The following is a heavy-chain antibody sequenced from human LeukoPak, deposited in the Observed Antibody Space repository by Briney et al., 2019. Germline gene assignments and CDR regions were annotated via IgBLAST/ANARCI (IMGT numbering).Heavy chain of an antibody. D-gene: IGHD3-16*01. CDR1: GFTFSDYY. CDR2: ISSSGSTI. V-gene: IGHV3-11*04. J-gene: IGHJ4*02. CDR3: ASEAFGGDYFDY. Sequence: TGGSLRLSCAASGFTFSDYYMSWIRQAPGKGLEWVSYISSSGSTIYYADSVKGRFTISRDNAKNSLYLQMSSLRAEDTAVYYCASEAFGGDYFDYWGQGTLVTVSS.